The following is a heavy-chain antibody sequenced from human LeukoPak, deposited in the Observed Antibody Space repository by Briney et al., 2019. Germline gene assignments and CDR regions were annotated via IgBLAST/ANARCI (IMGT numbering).Heavy chain of an antibody. CDR1: GGSISSYY. D-gene: IGHD6-13*01. CDR3: ASLGTGYSSSPGEFDP. V-gene: IGHV4-4*09. CDR2: IYTSGST. Sequence: KPSETLSLTCTVSGGSISSYYWSWIRQPPGKGLEWVGYIYTSGSTNYNPSLKSRVTISVDTSKNQFSLKLSSVTAADTAVYYCASLGTGYSSSPGEFDPWGQGTLVTVSS. J-gene: IGHJ5*02.